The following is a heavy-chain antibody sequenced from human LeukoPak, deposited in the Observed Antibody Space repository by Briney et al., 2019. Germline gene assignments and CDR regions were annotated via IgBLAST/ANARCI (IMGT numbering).Heavy chain of an antibody. CDR1: SGSISTSNYY. Sequence: SETLSLTCTVSSGSISTSNYYWGWVRQPPGKALEWIGNIFYSGSTYYSPSLKSRVTISLDTSRNQFSLKLNSVTAADTAVYYCAKGGSSYSEMDYWGQGTLVTVSS. D-gene: IGHD4-11*01. CDR3: AKGGSSYSEMDY. CDR2: IFYSGST. J-gene: IGHJ4*02. V-gene: IGHV4-39*07.